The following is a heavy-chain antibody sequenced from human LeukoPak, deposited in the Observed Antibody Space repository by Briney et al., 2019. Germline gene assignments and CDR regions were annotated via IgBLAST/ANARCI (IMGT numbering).Heavy chain of an antibody. CDR2: IYTSGST. Sequence: SETLSLTCSVSGGSISSHYWSWIRQPAGKGLEWIGRIYTSGSTNYNPSLKRRVTMSVDTSKNQFSLRLSSVTAADTAVYYCARGPMYSSSWYFDYWGQGTLVTVSS. CDR3: ARGPMYSSSWYFDY. V-gene: IGHV4-4*07. D-gene: IGHD6-13*01. J-gene: IGHJ4*02. CDR1: GGSISSHY.